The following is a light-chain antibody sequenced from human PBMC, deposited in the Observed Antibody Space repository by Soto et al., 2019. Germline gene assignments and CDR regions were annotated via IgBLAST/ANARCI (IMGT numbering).Light chain of an antibody. CDR1: QSVSSSY. CDR2: GAS. CDR3: QQYGSSPFT. V-gene: IGKV3-20*01. J-gene: IGKJ3*01. Sequence: MVLTQSPGTLSLSPGERATLSCRASQSVSSSYLAWYQQKPGQAPRLLIYGASSRATGIPDRFSGSGSGTDFTLTISILEPEDFAVYYCQQYGSSPFTYGPGTKVDIK.